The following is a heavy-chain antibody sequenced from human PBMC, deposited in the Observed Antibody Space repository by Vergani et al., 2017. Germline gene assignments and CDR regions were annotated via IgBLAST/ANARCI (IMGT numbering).Heavy chain of an antibody. CDR3: ARVDTQVPATSHFYYMDV. J-gene: IGHJ6*03. V-gene: IGHV4-61*02. CDR1: GGSITSGSFY. D-gene: IGHD6-25*01. Sequence: QVQLHESGPGLVKPSQTLSLTCTVSGGSITSGSFYWSWIRQPAGKGLEWIGRIHSSGTTNYNPSLKSRVTLSVDTSKNQLSLRMTSVTAADTAVYYCARVDTQVPATSHFYYMDVWGKGTTVVVSS. CDR2: IHSSGTT.